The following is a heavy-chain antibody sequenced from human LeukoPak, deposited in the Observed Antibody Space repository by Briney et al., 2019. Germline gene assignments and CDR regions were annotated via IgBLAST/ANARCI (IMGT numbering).Heavy chain of an antibody. CDR2: INPNSGGT. Sequence: ASVKVSCKASGYTFTGYYMHWVRQAPGQGLEWMGWINPNSGGTNYAQKFQGRVTMTRDTSINTAYMELSRLRSDDTAVYYCATVMTRTMVRGVPPSDYWGQGTLVTVSS. D-gene: IGHD3-10*01. J-gene: IGHJ4*02. V-gene: IGHV1-2*02. CDR1: GYTFTGYY. CDR3: ATVMTRTMVRGVPPSDY.